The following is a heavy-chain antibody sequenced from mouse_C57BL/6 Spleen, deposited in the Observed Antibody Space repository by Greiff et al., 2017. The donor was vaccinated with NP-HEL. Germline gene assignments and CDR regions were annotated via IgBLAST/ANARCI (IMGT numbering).Heavy chain of an antibody. Sequence: QVQLQQSGAELVKPGASVKISCKASGYAFSSYWMHWVKQRPGKGLEWIGQIYPGDGDTNYNGKFKGKATLTADKSSSTAYMQLSSLTSEDSAVYFCARGVYRPYFDYWGQGTTLTVSS. CDR3: ARGVYRPYFDY. V-gene: IGHV1-80*01. J-gene: IGHJ2*01. CDR1: GYAFSSYW. CDR2: IYPGDGDT. D-gene: IGHD5-1-1*01.